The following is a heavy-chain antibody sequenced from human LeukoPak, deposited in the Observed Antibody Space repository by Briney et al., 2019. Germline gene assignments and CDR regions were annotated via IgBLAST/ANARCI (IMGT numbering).Heavy chain of an antibody. CDR2: IYYSGST. V-gene: IGHV4-31*02. CDR3: ARVPPRPYAFDI. Sequence: SWIRQHPGKGLEWIGYIYYSGSTYYNPSLKSRVTISVDTSKNQFSLKLSSMTAADTAVYYCARVPPRPYAFDIWGQGTMVTVSS. J-gene: IGHJ3*02.